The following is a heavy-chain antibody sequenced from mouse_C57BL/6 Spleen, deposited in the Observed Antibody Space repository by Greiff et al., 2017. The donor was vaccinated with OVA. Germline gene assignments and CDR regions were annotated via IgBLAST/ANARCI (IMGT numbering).Heavy chain of an antibody. CDR3: ALDSSGPFDY. V-gene: IGHV1-82*01. Sequence: VQLQESGPELVKPGASVKISCKASGYAFSSSWMNWVKQRPGKGLEWIGRIYPGDGDTNYNGKFKGKATLTADKSSSTAYMQLSSLTSEDSAVYFCALDSSGPFDYWGQGTTLTVSS. CDR2: IYPGDGDT. CDR1: GYAFSSSW. J-gene: IGHJ2*01. D-gene: IGHD3-2*02.